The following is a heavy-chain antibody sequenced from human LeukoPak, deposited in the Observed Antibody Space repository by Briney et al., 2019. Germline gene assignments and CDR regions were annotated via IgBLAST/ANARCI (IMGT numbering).Heavy chain of an antibody. Sequence: GGSLRLSCAASGFTFSSYEMNWVRQAPGKGLEWVSYISSSGSTIYYADSVKGRFTISRDNAKNSLYLQLNSLTAEDTALYYCARADYYYYYMDVWGKGTTVTVSS. J-gene: IGHJ6*03. CDR1: GFTFSSYE. CDR3: ARADYYYYYMDV. CDR2: ISSSGSTI. V-gene: IGHV3-48*03.